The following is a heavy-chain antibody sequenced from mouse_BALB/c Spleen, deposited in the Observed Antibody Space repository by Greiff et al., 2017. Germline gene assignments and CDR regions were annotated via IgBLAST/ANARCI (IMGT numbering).Heavy chain of an antibody. CDR3: ARDVNWFAY. CDR1: GFTFSSYA. CDR2: ISSGGST. Sequence: EVKVVESGGGLVKPGGSLKLSCAASGFTFSSYAMSWVRQTPEKRLEWVASISSGGSTYYPDSVKGRFTISRDYARNILYLQMSSLRSEDTAMYYCARDVNWFAYWGQGTLVTVSA. J-gene: IGHJ3*01. V-gene: IGHV5-6-5*01.